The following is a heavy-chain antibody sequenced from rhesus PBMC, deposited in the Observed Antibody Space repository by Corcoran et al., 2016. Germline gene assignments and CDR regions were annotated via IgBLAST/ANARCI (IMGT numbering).Heavy chain of an antibody. CDR3: AKYYSSSYDY. CDR1: GFTFSNYG. J-gene: IGHJ4*01. D-gene: IGHD6-43*01. V-gene: IGHV3S5*01. CDR2: ISYTGSST. Sequence: EVQLVETGGGLVQPGGSLRLSCVASGFTFSNYGMTWVRQAPGKGLEWVSGISYTGSSTYYADSVKGRFTISRDNSKNTVSLQMNSLRAEDTAVYYCAKYYSSSYDYWGQGVLVTVSS.